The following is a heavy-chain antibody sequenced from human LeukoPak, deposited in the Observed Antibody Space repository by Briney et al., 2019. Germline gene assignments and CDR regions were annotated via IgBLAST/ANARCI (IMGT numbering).Heavy chain of an antibody. CDR2: INSDGSST. J-gene: IGHJ4*02. V-gene: IGHV3-74*01. CDR3: ARSSVVVVIDY. CDR1: GFTFSSYW. Sequence: PGGSLRLSCAASGFTFSSYWMHWVRQAPGKGLVWVSRINSDGSSTSYADSVKGRFTISRDNAKNTVYLQMNSLRAEDTAVYYCARSSVVVVIDYWGQGTLVTVS. D-gene: IGHD3-22*01.